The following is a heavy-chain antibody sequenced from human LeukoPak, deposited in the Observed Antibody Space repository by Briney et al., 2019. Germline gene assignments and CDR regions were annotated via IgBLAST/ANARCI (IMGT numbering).Heavy chain of an antibody. CDR3: ARDHDYGSGSYPTGAFDI. CDR2: ISSSSSYI. D-gene: IGHD3-10*01. V-gene: IGHV3-21*01. Sequence: EGSLRLPCAASGFTFSSYSMNWVRQAPGKGLEWVSSISSSSSYIYYADSVKGRFTISRDNAKSSLYLQMNSLRAEDTAVYYCARDHDYGSGSYPTGAFDIWGQGAMVTVSS. J-gene: IGHJ3*02. CDR1: GFTFSSYS.